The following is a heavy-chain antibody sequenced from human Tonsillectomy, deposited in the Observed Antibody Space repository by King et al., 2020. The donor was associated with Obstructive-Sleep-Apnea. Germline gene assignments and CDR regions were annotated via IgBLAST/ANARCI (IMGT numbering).Heavy chain of an antibody. CDR3: TKRGHSAYWD. J-gene: IGHJ4*02. V-gene: IGHV3-9*01. D-gene: IGHD3-22*01. CDR2: ISWNSATI. Sequence: VQLVESGGGLEQPGRSLRLSCAASGFIFDDYGMHWVRQAPGKGLEWVSFISWNSATIGYADAVKGRFTISRDNAKNSLYLQMNSLRVEDTALYYCTKRGHSAYWDWGQGTPVTVSS. CDR1: GFIFDDYG.